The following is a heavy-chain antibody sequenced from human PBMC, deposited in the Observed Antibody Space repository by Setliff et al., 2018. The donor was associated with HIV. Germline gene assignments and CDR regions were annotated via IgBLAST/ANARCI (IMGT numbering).Heavy chain of an antibody. J-gene: IGHJ6*02. CDR2: ISIGSGAAI. CDR1: GFAFSGHQ. V-gene: IGHV3-48*03. D-gene: IGHD3-10*01. CDR3: ARDYLYYNMYNGSPVYGMDV. Sequence: GGSLRLSCAASGFAFSGHQMSWVRQAPGRGLEWVSSISIGSGAAIYYAESVQGRFTVSRDNPENSLYLQMNSLRVEDTAVYYCARDYLYYNMYNGSPVYGMDVWGQGTTVTVSS.